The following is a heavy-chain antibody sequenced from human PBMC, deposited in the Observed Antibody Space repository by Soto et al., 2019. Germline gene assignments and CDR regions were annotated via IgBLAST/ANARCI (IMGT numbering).Heavy chain of an antibody. CDR3: AKEKRYCTSTTCPPYYSCLDV. CDR2: ISYDGSNK. D-gene: IGHD2-2*01. V-gene: IGHV3-30*18. J-gene: IGHJ6*02. CDR1: GFTFSSYG. Sequence: SGGSLRLSCAASGFTFSSYGMHWVRQAPGKGLEWVAVISYDGSNKYYADSVKGRFTISRDNSKNTLYVQMNSLRDEDTAVYYCAKEKRYCTSTTCPPYYSCLDVWGQGTTVTVSS.